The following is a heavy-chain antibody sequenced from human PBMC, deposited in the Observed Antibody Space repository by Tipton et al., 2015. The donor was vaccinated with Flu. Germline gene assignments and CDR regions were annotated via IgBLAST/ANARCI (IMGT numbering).Heavy chain of an antibody. Sequence: SLRLSCAASGFTLSSYAMSWVRQAPGKGLEWVSAISGSGGSTYYADSVKGRFTISRDNSKNTLYLQMNSLRAEDTAVYYCAKAIGGYDILTGPDYWGQGTLVTVSS. CDR1: GFTLSSYA. J-gene: IGHJ4*02. CDR3: AKAIGGYDILTGPDY. CDR2: ISGSGGST. V-gene: IGHV3-23*01. D-gene: IGHD3-9*01.